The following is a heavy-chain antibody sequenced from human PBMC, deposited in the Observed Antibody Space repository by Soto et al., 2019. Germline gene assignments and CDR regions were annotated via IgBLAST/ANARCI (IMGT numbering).Heavy chain of an antibody. CDR2: IDWDDDK. Sequence: SGPTQLNPTQTLTLTCTFPGFSPSTSGMCVSWIRQPPGKALEWLARIDWDDDKYYSTSLKTRLTISKDTSKNQVVLTMTNMDPVDTATYYCARTALRPGAFDIWGQGTMVTVS. CDR1: GFSPSTSGMC. CDR3: ARTALRPGAFDI. J-gene: IGHJ3*02. V-gene: IGHV2-70*11. D-gene: IGHD3-16*01.